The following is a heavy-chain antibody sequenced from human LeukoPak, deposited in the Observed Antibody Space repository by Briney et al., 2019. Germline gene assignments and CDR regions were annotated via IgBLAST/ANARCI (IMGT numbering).Heavy chain of an antibody. D-gene: IGHD3-22*01. CDR3: ARSYDSSGYFFDY. J-gene: IGHJ4*02. CDR1: GYSFTSYW. V-gene: IGHV5-51*01. Sequence: PGESLKISCKGSGYSFTSYWIGWVRQMPGKGLEWMGIIYPDDSDTRYSPSFQGQVSISADKSISTAYLQWSSLKASDTAMYYCARSYDSSGYFFDYWGQGTLVTVSS. CDR2: IYPDDSDT.